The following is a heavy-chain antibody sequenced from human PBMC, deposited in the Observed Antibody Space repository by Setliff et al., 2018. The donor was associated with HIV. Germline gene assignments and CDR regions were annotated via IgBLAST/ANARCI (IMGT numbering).Heavy chain of an antibody. J-gene: IGHJ3*02. CDR1: GYTFTSYG. D-gene: IGHD1-26*01. V-gene: IGHV1-18*01. CDR2: ISAYNGNT. Sequence: KVSCKASGYTFTSYGISWVRQAPGQGLEWMGWISAYNGNTNYAQKLQGRVTMTTDTSTSTAYMELRSLRSDDTAVYYCARDSEWGSYIFWTFDIWGQGTMVTVSS. CDR3: ARDSEWGSYIFWTFDI.